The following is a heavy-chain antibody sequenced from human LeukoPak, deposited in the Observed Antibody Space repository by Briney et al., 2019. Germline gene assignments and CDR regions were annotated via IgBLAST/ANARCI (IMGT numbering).Heavy chain of an antibody. V-gene: IGHV3-7*01. CDR3: ARIRRGWSQDWDY. CDR2: IKQDGSEK. D-gene: IGHD6-19*01. J-gene: IGHJ4*02. Sequence: GGSLRLSCAASGFTVITNDMTWVRQAPGKGLEWVANIKQDGSEKYYVDSVKGRFTISRDNAKNSLYLQMNSLRAEDTAVYYCARIRRGWSQDWDYWGQGTLVTVSS. CDR1: GFTVITND.